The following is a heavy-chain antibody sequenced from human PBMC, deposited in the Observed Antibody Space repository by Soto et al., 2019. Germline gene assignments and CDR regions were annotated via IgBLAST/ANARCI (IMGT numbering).Heavy chain of an antibody. CDR2: IFPSGTT. V-gene: IGHV4-30-2*01. CDR3: ARSREFDY. J-gene: IGHJ4*02. CDR1: GGSLSGATYS. Sequence: NPSETLSLTCGVSGGSLSGATYSWNWIRQPPGKGLEWIGYIFPSGTTYYNPSLKSRVTISIDVSKNQFSLSLRSLTAADTAVYYCARSREFDYWSQGTLVTVSS.